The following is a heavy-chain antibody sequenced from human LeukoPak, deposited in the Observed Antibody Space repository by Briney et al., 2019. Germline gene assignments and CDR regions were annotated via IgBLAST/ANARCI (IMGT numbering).Heavy chain of an antibody. J-gene: IGHJ4*02. CDR1: GLTVSTNY. D-gene: IGHD6-19*01. CDR2: FYSGGNT. Sequence: PGGSLRLSCVVSGLTVSTNYMSWVRQAPGKGLEWVSVFYSGGNTYYADSVKGRFTISRDNAKNSLYLQMNSLRAEDTALYHCARTGYSSGWSPSEFDYWGQGTLVTVSS. CDR3: ARTGYSSGWSPSEFDY. V-gene: IGHV3-53*01.